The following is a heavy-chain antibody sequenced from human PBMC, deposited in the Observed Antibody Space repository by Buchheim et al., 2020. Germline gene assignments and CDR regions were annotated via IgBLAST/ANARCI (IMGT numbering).Heavy chain of an antibody. Sequence: EVQLVESGGGLVQPGGSLRLSCAASGFTFSSYWMSWVRQAPGKGLEWVANIKQDGSEKYYVDSVKGRFTISRDNTKNSLYLQMNSLRAEDRAVYYCARSEIPYYYYYYGMDVWGQGTT. J-gene: IGHJ6*02. CDR3: ARSEIPYYYYYYGMDV. V-gene: IGHV3-7*01. CDR2: IKQDGSEK. D-gene: IGHD2-2*01. CDR1: GFTFSSYW.